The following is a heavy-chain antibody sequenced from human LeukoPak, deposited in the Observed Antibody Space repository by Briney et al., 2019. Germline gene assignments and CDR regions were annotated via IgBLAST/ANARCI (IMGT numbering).Heavy chain of an antibody. CDR3: AKDILLPLSVPDP. CDR2: INPNSGGT. J-gene: IGHJ5*02. V-gene: IGHV1-2*02. Sequence: ASVKVSCKASGYTFTGYYMHWVRQAPGQGLEWMGWINPNSGGTNYAQKFQGRVTLTTDTSTYTAYMELTSLRSDDTAVYFCAKDILLPLSVPDPWGQGTLVTVSS. D-gene: IGHD1-14*01. CDR1: GYTFTGYY.